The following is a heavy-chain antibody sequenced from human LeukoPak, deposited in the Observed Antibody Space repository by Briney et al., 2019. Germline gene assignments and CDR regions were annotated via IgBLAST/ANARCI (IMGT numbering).Heavy chain of an antibody. D-gene: IGHD3-22*01. CDR1: GSIFDRYG. V-gene: IGHV3-23*01. Sequence: GGSLRLSCAASGSIFDRYGMTWVRQAPGEGLKWVSSISDSGSRTYYADSVKGRFTVSRDNSKNTVYVQMNSLRAEDTAIYYCAKQESSGSYPYYFDYWGQGTLVTVSS. CDR3: AKQESSGSYPYYFDY. CDR2: ISDSGSRT. J-gene: IGHJ4*02.